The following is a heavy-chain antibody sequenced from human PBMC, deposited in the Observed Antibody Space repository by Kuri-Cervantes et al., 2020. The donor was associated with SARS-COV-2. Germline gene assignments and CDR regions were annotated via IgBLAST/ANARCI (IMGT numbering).Heavy chain of an antibody. D-gene: IGHD4/OR15-4a*01. V-gene: IGHV4-59*11. Sequence: SETLSLTCTVSGGSISSHYWSWIRLPPGKGLEWIGYIYYSGSTNYNPSPKSRVTISVDTSKNQFSLKLSSVTAADTAVYYCARDPNANHNNWFDPWGQGTLVTVSS. CDR2: IYYSGST. CDR1: GGSISSHY. J-gene: IGHJ5*02. CDR3: ARDPNANHNNWFDP.